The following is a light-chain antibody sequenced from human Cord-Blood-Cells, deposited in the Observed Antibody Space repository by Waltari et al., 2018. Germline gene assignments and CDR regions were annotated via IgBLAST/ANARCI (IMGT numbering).Light chain of an antibody. Sequence: QSALTQPASVSGSPGQSITISCTGTSSDVGGYNYVSWYQQHPGKAPKLMIYDVSNRPSGVSNRFSCSKSGNTASRTISGLQADDEADYYCSSYTSSSTWVFGGGTKLTVL. CDR2: DVS. V-gene: IGLV2-14*03. CDR1: SSDVGGYNY. CDR3: SSYTSSSTWV. J-gene: IGLJ3*02.